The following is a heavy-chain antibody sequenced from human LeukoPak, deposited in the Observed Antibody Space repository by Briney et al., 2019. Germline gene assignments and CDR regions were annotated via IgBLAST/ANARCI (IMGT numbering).Heavy chain of an antibody. CDR1: GFIFSSYW. Sequence: PGGSLRLSCAASGFIFSSYWMNWVRQAPGKGLEWVASIKQSGSEIYYVDSVKGRFTISRDNSKNTLYLQMNSLRAEDTAVYYCARGGYCSGGSCYSRPYNWFDPWGQGTLVTVSS. V-gene: IGHV3-7*01. D-gene: IGHD2-15*01. J-gene: IGHJ5*02. CDR3: ARGGYCSGGSCYSRPYNWFDP. CDR2: IKQSGSEI.